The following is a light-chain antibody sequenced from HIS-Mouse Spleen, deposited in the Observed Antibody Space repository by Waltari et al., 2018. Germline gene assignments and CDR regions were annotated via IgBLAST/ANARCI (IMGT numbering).Light chain of an antibody. CDR1: SSDVVGYNY. CDR2: NVS. J-gene: IGLJ2*01. V-gene: IGLV2-14*03. Sequence: QSALTQPASVSGSPGQSNTISCPGTSSDVVGYNYVSWYQQHPVKGPKPRIYNVSNRPPGVSNRFSGSKSGNTASLTISGLLAEDEADYYCSSYTSSSFNVVFGGGTKLTVL. CDR3: SSYTSSSFNVV.